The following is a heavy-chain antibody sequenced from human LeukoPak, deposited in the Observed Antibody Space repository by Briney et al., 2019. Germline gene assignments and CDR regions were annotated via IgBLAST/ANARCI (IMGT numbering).Heavy chain of an antibody. CDR2: ISGSGGST. CDR1: GFTFSSYA. D-gene: IGHD3-3*01. Sequence: GGSLRLSCAASGFTFSSYAMRWVRQAPGKGLEWVSAISGSGGSTYYADSVKGRFTISRDNSKNTLYLQMNSLRAEDTAVYYCAKAHDFWSGYYDYWGQGTLVTVSS. V-gene: IGHV3-23*01. CDR3: AKAHDFWSGYYDY. J-gene: IGHJ4*02.